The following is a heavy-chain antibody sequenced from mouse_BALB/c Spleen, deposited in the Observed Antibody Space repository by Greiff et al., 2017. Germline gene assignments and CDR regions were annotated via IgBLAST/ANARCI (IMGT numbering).Heavy chain of an antibody. CDR2: ISSGSSTI. CDR1: GFTFSSFG. Sequence: EVQLVESGGGLVQPGGSRKLSCAASGFTFSSFGMHWVRQAPEKGLEWVAYISSGSSTIYYADTVKGRFTIDRDNPKNTLFLQMTSLRSEDTAMYYCARSGDYYAMDYWGQGTSVTVSS. J-gene: IGHJ4*01. V-gene: IGHV5-17*02. CDR3: ARSGDYYAMDY.